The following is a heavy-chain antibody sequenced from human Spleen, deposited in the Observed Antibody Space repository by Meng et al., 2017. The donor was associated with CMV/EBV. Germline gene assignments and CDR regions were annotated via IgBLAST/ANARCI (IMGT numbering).Heavy chain of an antibody. Sequence: GESLKISCAASGFTFRDYGMHWIRQAPGKGLEWVTFIQYDGNTKYYVDSVKGRFTISRDNSKNTVYLEIKSLRTEDTAVYYCARSKYDFWNGTPDYHGMDVWGQGTSVTVSS. J-gene: IGHJ6*02. CDR3: ARSKYDFWNGTPDYHGMDV. V-gene: IGHV3-30*02. D-gene: IGHD3/OR15-3a*01. CDR1: GFTFRDYG. CDR2: IQYDGNTK.